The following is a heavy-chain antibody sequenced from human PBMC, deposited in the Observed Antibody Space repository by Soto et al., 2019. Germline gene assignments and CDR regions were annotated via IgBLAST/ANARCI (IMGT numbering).Heavy chain of an antibody. D-gene: IGHD3-3*01. CDR1: GFTFSSYA. Sequence: GGSLRLSCAASGFTFSSYAMSWVRQAPGKGLEWVSAISGSGGSTYYADSVKGQFTISRDNSKNTLYLQMNSLRAEDTAVYYCAKDQRSITIFGGVLPNYYYGMDVWGQGTTVTVSS. V-gene: IGHV3-23*01. CDR2: ISGSGGST. J-gene: IGHJ6*02. CDR3: AKDQRSITIFGGVLPNYYYGMDV.